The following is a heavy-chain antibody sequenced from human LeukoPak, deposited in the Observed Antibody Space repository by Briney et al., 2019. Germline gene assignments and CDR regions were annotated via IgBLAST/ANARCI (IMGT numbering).Heavy chain of an antibody. CDR3: ARDKGRAADY. CDR1: GGTFSSYA. V-gene: IGHV1-69*13. Sequence: GASVKVSCKASGGTFSSYAISWVRQAPGQGLEWMGGIIPIFGTANYAQKFQGRVTITADESTSTAYMELSSLRSDDTAVYYCARDKGRAADYWGQGTLVTVSS. D-gene: IGHD2-15*01. J-gene: IGHJ4*02. CDR2: IIPIFGTA.